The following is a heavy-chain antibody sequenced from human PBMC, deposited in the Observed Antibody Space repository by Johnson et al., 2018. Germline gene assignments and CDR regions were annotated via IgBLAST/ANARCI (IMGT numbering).Heavy chain of an antibody. Sequence: VQLGESGGGLVTPGGSLRLSCAASGFTFSSYSMNWVRQAPGKGLEWVSTISDRGVSTYYADSVKGRFTISRDNSKNTLYLQMNSLRAEDTGVYYCARAPGSAARYYYSGMDVWGQGTTVTVSS. V-gene: IGHV3-23*04. J-gene: IGHJ6*02. CDR1: GFTFSSYS. CDR3: ARAPGSAARYYYSGMDV. D-gene: IGHD2-2*01. CDR2: ISDRGVST.